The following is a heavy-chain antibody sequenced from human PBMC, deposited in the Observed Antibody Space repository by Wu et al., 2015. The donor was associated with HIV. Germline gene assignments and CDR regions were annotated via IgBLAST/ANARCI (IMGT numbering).Heavy chain of an antibody. V-gene: IGHV1-2*02. J-gene: IGHJ6*03. D-gene: IGHD3-9*01. CDR3: ARGILDYDILTGYYSYYYYMDV. CDR1: GYTFTSYD. Sequence: VQLVQSEAEVKKPGASVKVSCKASGYTFTSYDINWVRQATGQGLEWMGWVNPDSGGTKYAQKFQGRVTMTRDTSISTVYMELSRLRSDDTAVYYCARGILDYDILTGYYSYYYYMDVWGKGTTVTVSS. CDR2: VNPDSGGT.